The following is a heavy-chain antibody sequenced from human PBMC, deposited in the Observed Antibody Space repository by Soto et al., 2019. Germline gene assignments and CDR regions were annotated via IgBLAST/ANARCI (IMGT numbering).Heavy chain of an antibody. Sequence: SVEVSCRASGGTFSSYAISWVRQAPGQGLEWMGGIIPIFGTANYAQKFQGRVTITADESTSTAYMELSSLRSEDTAVYYCARGPGPVYGMDVWGQGTTVTVSS. J-gene: IGHJ6*02. CDR3: ARGPGPVYGMDV. CDR1: GGTFSSYA. D-gene: IGHD3-10*01. CDR2: IIPIFGTA. V-gene: IGHV1-69*13.